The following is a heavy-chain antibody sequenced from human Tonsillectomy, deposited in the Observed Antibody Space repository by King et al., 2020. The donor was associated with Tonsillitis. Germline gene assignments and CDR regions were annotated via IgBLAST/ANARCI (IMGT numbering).Heavy chain of an antibody. V-gene: IGHV3-30*04. D-gene: IGHD1-1*01. CDR2: ISYDGSNK. CDR3: ASNRNDVVVAGGGY. J-gene: IGHJ4*02. CDR1: GFTFSSYA. Sequence: VQLVESGGGVVQPGRSLRLSCAASGFTFSSYAMHWVRQAPGKGLEWVAVISYDGSNKYYADSVKGRFTISRDNSKNTLYLQMNSLRAEDTAVYYCASNRNDVVVAGGGYWGQGTLVTVSS.